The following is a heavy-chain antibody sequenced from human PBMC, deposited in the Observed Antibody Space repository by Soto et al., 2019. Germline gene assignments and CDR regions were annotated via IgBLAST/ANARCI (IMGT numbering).Heavy chain of an antibody. D-gene: IGHD4-17*01. J-gene: IGHJ3*01. CDR2: IIPIFGTA. CDR3: ARNLEDYGDYGAGG. V-gene: IGHV1-69*13. Sequence: SGKVSFNASGGTFSSYAISWERQAPGQGLEWMGGIIPIFGTANYAQKFQGRVTITADESTSKAYMELSSLRSEDTAVYYCARNLEDYGDYGAGGWGKGTMVTV. CDR1: GGTFSSYA.